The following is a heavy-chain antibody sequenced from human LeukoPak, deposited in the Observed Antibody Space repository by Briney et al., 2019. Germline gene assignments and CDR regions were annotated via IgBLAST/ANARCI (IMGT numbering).Heavy chain of an antibody. J-gene: IGHJ6*03. V-gene: IGHV1-8*03. D-gene: IGHD6-13*01. Sequence: ASVKVSCKASGYTFTSYDINWVRQATGQGLEWMGWMNPNSGNTGYAQKFQGGVTITSNTSISTAYMELSSLRSEDTAVYYCAREHPGSWYVGYYYYMDVWGKGTTVTVSS. CDR3: AREHPGSWYVGYYYYMDV. CDR2: MNPNSGNT. CDR1: GYTFTSYD.